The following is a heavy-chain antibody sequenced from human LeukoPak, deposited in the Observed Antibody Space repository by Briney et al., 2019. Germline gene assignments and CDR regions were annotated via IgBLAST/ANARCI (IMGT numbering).Heavy chain of an antibody. D-gene: IGHD3-10*01. V-gene: IGHV3-7*01. CDR2: IKQDGSEK. CDR1: GFTFSSYW. J-gene: IGHJ4*02. CDR3: ARDRWVRGVMTDY. Sequence: GGSLRLSCAASGFTFSSYWMSWVRQAPGKGLEWVANIKQDGSEKYYVDSAKGRFTISRDNAKNSLYLQMNSLRAEDTAVYYCARDRWVRGVMTDYWGQGTLVTVSS.